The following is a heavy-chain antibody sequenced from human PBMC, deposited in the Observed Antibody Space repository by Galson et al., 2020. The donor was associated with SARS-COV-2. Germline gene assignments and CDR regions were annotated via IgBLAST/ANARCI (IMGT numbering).Heavy chain of an antibody. CDR3: ARGIYDSSEPRGAFDI. Sequence: GGSLRLSCAASGFTFSTYSMNWVRQAPGKGLEWVSSISSSSSYIYHADSVKGRFTISRDNAKNSLYLQMNSLRAEDTAVYYCARGIYDSSEPRGAFDIWGQGTMVTVS. CDR2: ISSSSSYI. D-gene: IGHD3-22*01. V-gene: IGHV3-21*01. CDR1: GFTFSTYS. J-gene: IGHJ3*02.